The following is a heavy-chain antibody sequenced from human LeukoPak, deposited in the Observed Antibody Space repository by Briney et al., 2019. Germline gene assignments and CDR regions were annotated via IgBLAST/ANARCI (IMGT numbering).Heavy chain of an antibody. CDR2: IIPFLGDT. V-gene: IGHV1-69*02. CDR1: GGTFSNNT. D-gene: IGHD1-26*01. J-gene: IGHJ6*02. Sequence: SVKVSCKASGGTFSNNTLHWVRQAPGQGLEWVGRIIPFLGDTNHARELQGRVTISADTSTGTGFLELSSLRSEDTAIYYCARSPVGVEGHYYAYYGMDVWGQGTTVTVSS. CDR3: ARSPVGVEGHYYAYYGMDV.